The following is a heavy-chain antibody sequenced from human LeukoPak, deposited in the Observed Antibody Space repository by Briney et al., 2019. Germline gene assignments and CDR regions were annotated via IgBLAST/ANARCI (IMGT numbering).Heavy chain of an antibody. V-gene: IGHV4-4*02. D-gene: IGHD1-26*01. CDR1: GGSILSTNW. J-gene: IGHJ1*01. CDR2: VHLSGAS. CDR3: ARESGAFSPFGF. Sequence: SGTLSLTCAVSGGSILSTNWWSWVRQPPGRGLEWIGEVHLSGASNYNPSLKSRVNMSIDKSRNQLSLELTSVTAADTAMYYCARESGAFSPFGFWGQGNLVTVSS.